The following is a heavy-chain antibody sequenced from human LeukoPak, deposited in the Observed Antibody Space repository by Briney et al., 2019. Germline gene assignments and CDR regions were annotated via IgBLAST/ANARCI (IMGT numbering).Heavy chain of an antibody. D-gene: IGHD2/OR15-2a*01. V-gene: IGHV3-23*01. CDR2: ISGSGANT. CDR1: GFTFSSYG. Sequence: GGTLRLSCAASGFTFSSYGMSWVRQAPGKGLEWVSAISGSGANTYYPNSVKGRLTISRDNSRNTLYLQMNSLRAEDTAVYYCAKGQVFQCDYWGQGTRVTVSS. J-gene: IGHJ4*02. CDR3: AKGQVFQCDY.